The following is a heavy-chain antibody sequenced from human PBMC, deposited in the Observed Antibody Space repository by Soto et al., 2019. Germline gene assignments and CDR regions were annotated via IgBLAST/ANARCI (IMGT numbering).Heavy chain of an antibody. Sequence: EVQLVESGGGLVQPGGSLRLSCGASGFTFSSYEMNWVRQAPGKGLEWVSYISSSGRTIYYADSVKGRFTISRDNAKNSLYLQMNSLRAEDTAVYYCARSGYNWNDGARGYFDYWGQGTLVTVSS. CDR3: ARSGYNWNDGARGYFDY. CDR2: ISSSGRTI. J-gene: IGHJ4*02. V-gene: IGHV3-48*03. CDR1: GFTFSSYE. D-gene: IGHD1-20*01.